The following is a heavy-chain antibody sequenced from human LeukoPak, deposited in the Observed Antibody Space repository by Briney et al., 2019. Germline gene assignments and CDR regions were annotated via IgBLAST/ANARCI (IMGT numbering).Heavy chain of an antibody. CDR2: ISSSSSYI. CDR3: ARGGHIVVVPAAMHGTFDY. V-gene: IGHV3-21*01. Sequence: GSLRLSCAASGFTFSSYSMNWVRQAPGKGLEWVSSISSSSSYIYYADSVKGRFTISRDNAKNSLYLQMNSLRAEDTAVYYCARGGHIVVVPAAMHGTFDYWGQGTLVTVSS. J-gene: IGHJ4*02. D-gene: IGHD2-2*01. CDR1: GFTFSSYS.